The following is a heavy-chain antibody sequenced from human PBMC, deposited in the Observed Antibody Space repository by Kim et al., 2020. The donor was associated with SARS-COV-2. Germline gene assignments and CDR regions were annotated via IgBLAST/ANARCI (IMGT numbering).Heavy chain of an antibody. Sequence: LKRRVTISVDTSKNQFSLKLSSVTAADTAVYYCASGGYCSSTSCYHFDYWGQGTLVTVSS. D-gene: IGHD2-2*01. V-gene: IGHV4-34*01. CDR3: ASGGYCSSTSCYHFDY. J-gene: IGHJ4*02.